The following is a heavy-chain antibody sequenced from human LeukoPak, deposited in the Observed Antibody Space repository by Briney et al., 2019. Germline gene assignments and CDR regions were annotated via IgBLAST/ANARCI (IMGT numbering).Heavy chain of an antibody. CDR3: ARDGGWHRFDY. CDR2: INEDGSQK. D-gene: IGHD6-19*01. CDR1: GFTFRSPW. Sequence: GGSLRLSCVESGFTFRSPWMAWLRQAPEKGLEWVANINEDGSQKYYLGSVTGRFTISRDNAKNSLYLQVNSLSAEDTAMYYCARDGGWHRFDYWGQGTLVIVSS. J-gene: IGHJ4*02. V-gene: IGHV3-7*03.